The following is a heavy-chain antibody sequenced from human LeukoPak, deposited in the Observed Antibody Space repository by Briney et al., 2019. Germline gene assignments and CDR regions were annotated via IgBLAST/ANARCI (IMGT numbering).Heavy chain of an antibody. J-gene: IGHJ6*02. CDR2: INPNSGGT. CDR3: ARGMGYCSGGSCYSGYYGMDV. Sequence: ASVKVSCKASGYTFTGYYMHWVRQAPGQGLEWMGWINPNSGGTNYAQKFQGWVTMTRDTSISTAYMELSRLRSEDTAVYYCARGMGYCSGGSCYSGYYGMDVWGQGTTVTVSS. CDR1: GYTFTGYY. D-gene: IGHD2-15*01. V-gene: IGHV1-2*04.